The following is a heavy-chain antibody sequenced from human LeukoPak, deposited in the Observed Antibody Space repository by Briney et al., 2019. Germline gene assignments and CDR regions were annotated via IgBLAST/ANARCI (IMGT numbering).Heavy chain of an antibody. CDR2: ISHDGSNK. Sequence: GGSLRLSCAASGFTFSSYGMHWVRQAPGKGLEWVAVISHDGSNKYYADSVKGRFTISRDNSKNTLYLQMNSLRAEDTAVYYCAKDLLPLGATGDYFDYWGQGTLVTVSS. V-gene: IGHV3-30*18. D-gene: IGHD1-26*01. J-gene: IGHJ4*02. CDR1: GFTFSSYG. CDR3: AKDLLPLGATGDYFDY.